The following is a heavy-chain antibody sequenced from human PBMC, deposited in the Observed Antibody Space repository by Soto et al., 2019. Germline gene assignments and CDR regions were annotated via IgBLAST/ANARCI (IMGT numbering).Heavy chain of an antibody. CDR1: GGTFSSYT. D-gene: IGHD2-2*01. CDR3: ARDYQLLWTPPNYYYYGMDV. V-gene: IGHV1-69*08. Sequence: QVQLVQSGAEVKKPGSSVKVSCKASGGTFSSYTISWVRQAPGQGLEWMGRIIPILGIANYAQKFQGRVTITADKSTSTAYMELSSLRSEDTAVYYCARDYQLLWTPPNYYYYGMDVWGQGTTVTVSS. CDR2: IIPILGIA. J-gene: IGHJ6*02.